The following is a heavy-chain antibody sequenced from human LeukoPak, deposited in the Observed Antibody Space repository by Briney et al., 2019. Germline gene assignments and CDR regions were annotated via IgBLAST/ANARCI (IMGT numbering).Heavy chain of an antibody. V-gene: IGHV1-18*01. CDR1: GYTFTSYG. J-gene: IGHJ4*02. CDR2: ISAYNGNT. D-gene: IGHD3-16*02. Sequence: ASVKVSCKASGYTFTSYGISWVRQAPGQGLEWMGWISAYNGNTNYAQKLQGRVTMTTDTSTSTAYMELRSLRSDDTAVYYCARDSRRYYDYVWGSYRYVSLDYWGQGTLVTVSS. CDR3: ARDSRRYYDYVWGSYRYVSLDY.